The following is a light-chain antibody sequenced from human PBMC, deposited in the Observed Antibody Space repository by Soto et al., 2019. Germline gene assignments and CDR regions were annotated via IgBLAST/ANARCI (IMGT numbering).Light chain of an antibody. J-gene: IGLJ1*01. Sequence: QSALTQPASVSGSPGQSLTISCTGTSSDVGSYNLVSWYQHHPGKAPKLMIYEVSNRPSGVSNRFSGSKSGNTASLTISGLQAEDEADYYCSSYTSSSTPYVFGTGTKLTVL. CDR1: SSDVGSYNL. CDR3: SSYTSSSTPYV. V-gene: IGLV2-14*02. CDR2: EVS.